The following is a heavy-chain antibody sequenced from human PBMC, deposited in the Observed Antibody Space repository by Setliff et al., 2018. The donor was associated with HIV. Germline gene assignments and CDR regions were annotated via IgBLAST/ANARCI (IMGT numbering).Heavy chain of an antibody. CDR2: IKSKSDGETK. J-gene: IGHJ4*01. D-gene: IGHD1-26*01. CDR1: GFTFSNAW. V-gene: IGHV3-15*01. Sequence: LRLSCAVSGFTFSNAWMSWVRQAPGKGLEWVGRIKSKSDGETKDYAAPVQGRFIISRDDSQNTLYLQMNSLRVEDTAMYYCARDKWASGFDFWGHGTLVTVSS. CDR3: ARDKWASGFDF.